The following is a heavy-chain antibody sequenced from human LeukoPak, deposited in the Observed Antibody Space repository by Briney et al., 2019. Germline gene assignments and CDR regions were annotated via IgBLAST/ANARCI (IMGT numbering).Heavy chain of an antibody. CDR2: IKQDGSEK. Sequence: PGGSLRLSCAASGFTFSSYWMSWVRQAPGKGLEWVANIKQDGSEKYYVDSVKGRFTISRDNAKNSLYLQMNSLRAEDTAVYYCARDLALVYYDSSGYSKQERYFDYWGQGTLVTVSS. CDR1: GFTFSSYW. V-gene: IGHV3-7*01. D-gene: IGHD3-22*01. CDR3: ARDLALVYYDSSGYSKQERYFDY. J-gene: IGHJ4*02.